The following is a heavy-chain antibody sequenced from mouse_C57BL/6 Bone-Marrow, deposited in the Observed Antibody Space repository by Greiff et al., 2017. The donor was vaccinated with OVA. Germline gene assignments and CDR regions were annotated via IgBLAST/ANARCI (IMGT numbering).Heavy chain of an antibody. CDR1: GFTFSSYA. Sequence: VMLVESGGGLVKPGGSLKLSCAASGFTFSSYAMSWVRQTPEKRLEWVATISDGGSYTYYPDNVKGRFTISRDNAKNNLYLQMSHLKSEDTAMYYCARDRYGNFDYWGQGTTLTVSS. CDR3: ARDRYGNFDY. V-gene: IGHV5-4*01. J-gene: IGHJ2*01. D-gene: IGHD2-1*01. CDR2: ISDGGSYT.